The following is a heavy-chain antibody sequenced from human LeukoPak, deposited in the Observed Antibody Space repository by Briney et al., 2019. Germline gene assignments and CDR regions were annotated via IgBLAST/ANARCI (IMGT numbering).Heavy chain of an antibody. D-gene: IGHD3-10*01. Sequence: GASVKVSCKASGYTFTGYYMHWVRRAPGQGLEWMGWINPNSGGTNYAQKFQGRVTMTRDTSISTAYMELSRLRSDDTAVYYCARDKGVRGVFSRSLYYYYMDVWGKGTTVTISS. CDR1: GYTFTGYY. J-gene: IGHJ6*03. V-gene: IGHV1-2*02. CDR3: ARDKGVRGVFSRSLYYYYMDV. CDR2: INPNSGGT.